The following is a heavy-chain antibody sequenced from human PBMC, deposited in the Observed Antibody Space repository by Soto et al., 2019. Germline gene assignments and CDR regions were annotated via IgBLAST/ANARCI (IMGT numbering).Heavy chain of an antibody. CDR3: ARWLDYYDSSGTPGAEYFQH. V-gene: IGHV4-4*02. CDR1: GGSISSSNW. D-gene: IGHD3-22*01. Sequence: QVQLQESGPGLVKPSGTLSLTCAVSGGSISSSNWWSWVRQPPGKGLEWIGEIYHSGSTNYNPSLKSRVTISVDKSKNQFSLKLSSVTAADTAVYYCARWLDYYDSSGTPGAEYFQHWGQGTLVTVSS. J-gene: IGHJ1*01. CDR2: IYHSGST.